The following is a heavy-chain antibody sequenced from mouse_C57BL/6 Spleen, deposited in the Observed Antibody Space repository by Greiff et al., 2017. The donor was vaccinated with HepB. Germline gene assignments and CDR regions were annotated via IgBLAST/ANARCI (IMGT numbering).Heavy chain of an antibody. CDR2: IWRGGST. J-gene: IGHJ1*03. D-gene: IGHD1-1*01. CDR1: GFSLTSYG. V-gene: IGHV2-5*01. CDR3: AKNPYGSSPWYFDV. Sequence: QLQQSGPGLVQPSQSLSITCTVSGFSLTSYGVHWVRQSPGKGLEWLGVIWRGGSTDYNAAFMSRLSITKDNSKSQVFFKMNSLQADDTAIYYCAKNPYGSSPWYFDVWGTGTTVTVSS.